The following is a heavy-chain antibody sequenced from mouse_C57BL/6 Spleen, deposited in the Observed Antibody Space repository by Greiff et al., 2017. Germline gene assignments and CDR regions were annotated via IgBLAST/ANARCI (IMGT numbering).Heavy chain of an antibody. D-gene: IGHD1-1*01. Sequence: QVQLKQPGAELVKPGASVKVSCKASGYTFTSYWMHWVKQRPGQGLEWIGRIHPSDSDTNYNQKFKGKATLTVDKSSSTAYMQLSSLTSEDSAFYYCALERPTGKYFDYWGQGTTLTVSS. CDR3: ALERPTGKYFDY. CDR2: IHPSDSDT. J-gene: IGHJ2*01. CDR1: GYTFTSYW. V-gene: IGHV1-74*01.